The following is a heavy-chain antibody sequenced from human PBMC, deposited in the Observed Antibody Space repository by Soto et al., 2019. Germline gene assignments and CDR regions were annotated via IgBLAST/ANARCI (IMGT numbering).Heavy chain of an antibody. Sequence: QVQLVQSGAEVKKPGSSVKVSCKASGGTFSSDAISWVRQAPGQGLEWMGGIIPIFGTANYAQKFQGRVTMSADESTSTAYRELSSRRSEDTAVYYCARGGGYCSSTSCYRRPFDYWGQGTLVTVSS. CDR1: GGTFSSDA. D-gene: IGHD2-2*01. CDR3: ARGGGYCSSTSCYRRPFDY. J-gene: IGHJ4*02. V-gene: IGHV1-69*01. CDR2: IIPIFGTA.